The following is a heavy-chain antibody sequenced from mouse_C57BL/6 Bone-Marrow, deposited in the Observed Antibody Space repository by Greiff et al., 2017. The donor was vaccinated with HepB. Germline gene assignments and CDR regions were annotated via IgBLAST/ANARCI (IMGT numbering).Heavy chain of an antibody. Sequence: EVKVEESGEGLVKPGGSLKLSCAASGFTFSSYAMSWVRQTPEKRLEWVAYISSGGDYIYYADTVKGRFTISRDNARNTLYLQMSSLKSEDTAMYYCTRVYYGSSSSFAYWGQGTLVTVSA. CDR3: TRVYYGSSSSFAY. D-gene: IGHD1-1*01. CDR1: GFTFSSYA. J-gene: IGHJ3*01. CDR2: ISSGGDYI. V-gene: IGHV5-9-1*02.